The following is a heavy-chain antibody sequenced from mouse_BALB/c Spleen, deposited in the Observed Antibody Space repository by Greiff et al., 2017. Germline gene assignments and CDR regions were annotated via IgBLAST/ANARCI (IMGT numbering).Heavy chain of an antibody. Sequence: EVKLMESGGGLVQPGGSRKLSCAASGFTFSSFGMHWVRQAPEKGLEWVAYLSSGSSTIYYADTVKGRFTISRDNAKNTLYLEMSSLRSEDTAMYYCARVEGIYYGNLYAMDYWGQGTSVTVSS. V-gene: IGHV5-17*02. CDR3: ARVEGIYYGNLYAMDY. J-gene: IGHJ4*01. D-gene: IGHD2-1*01. CDR1: GFTFSSFG. CDR2: LSSGSSTI.